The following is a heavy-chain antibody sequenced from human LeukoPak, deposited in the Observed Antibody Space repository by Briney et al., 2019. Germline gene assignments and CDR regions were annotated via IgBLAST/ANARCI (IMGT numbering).Heavy chain of an antibody. CDR1: GFTFDDYA. V-gene: IGHV3-9*01. Sequence: PGRSLRLSCAASGFTFDDYAMHWVRQAPGKGLEWVSGISWNSGSIGYADSVKGRFTISRDNAKNSLYLQMNSLRAEDTAVYYCLKLGYCSSTSCRHDAFDIWGQGTMVTVSS. CDR3: LKLGYCSSTSCRHDAFDI. J-gene: IGHJ3*02. CDR2: ISWNSGSI. D-gene: IGHD2-2*01.